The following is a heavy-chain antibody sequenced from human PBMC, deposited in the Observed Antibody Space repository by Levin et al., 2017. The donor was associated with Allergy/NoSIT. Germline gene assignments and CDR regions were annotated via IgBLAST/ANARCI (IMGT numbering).Heavy chain of an antibody. J-gene: IGHJ4*02. CDR1: GYTFTSYA. CDR3: ARGSFEIHSGYDAVNDY. Sequence: GASVKVSCKASGYTFTSYAMHWVRQAPGQRLEWMGWINAGNGNTKYSQKFQGRVTITRDTSASTAYMELSSLRSEDTAVYYCARGSFEIHSGYDAVNDYWGQGTLVTVSS. D-gene: IGHD5-12*01. V-gene: IGHV1-3*01. CDR2: INAGNGNT.